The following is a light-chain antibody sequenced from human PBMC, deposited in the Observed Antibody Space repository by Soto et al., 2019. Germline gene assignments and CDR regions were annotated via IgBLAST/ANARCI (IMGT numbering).Light chain of an antibody. V-gene: IGKV3-11*01. Sequence: EIVLTQSPVILSLSPGERAALSCRASQSVSSYLAWYQQKPGQAPRLLIYDADTRATCIPARFSGSGSGTDFTLITSSLEPEDFAVYYCKQRSSWPLTFRQGTKLEVK. CDR1: QSVSSY. CDR3: KQRSSWPLT. J-gene: IGKJ2*01. CDR2: DAD.